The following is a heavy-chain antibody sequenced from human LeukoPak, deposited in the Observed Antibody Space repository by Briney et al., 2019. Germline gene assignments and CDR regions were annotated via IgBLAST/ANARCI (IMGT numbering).Heavy chain of an antibody. CDR1: GYTFTGYY. Sequence: ASVKVSXKASGYTFTGYYMHWVRQAPGQGLEWIGRINPNSGGTNYAQKFQGRVTMTRDTSISTAYMELSRLRSDDTAVYYCARGTYYYDSSGYYDYWGQGTLVTVSS. J-gene: IGHJ4*02. CDR2: INPNSGGT. D-gene: IGHD3-22*01. V-gene: IGHV1-2*06. CDR3: ARGTYYYDSSGYYDY.